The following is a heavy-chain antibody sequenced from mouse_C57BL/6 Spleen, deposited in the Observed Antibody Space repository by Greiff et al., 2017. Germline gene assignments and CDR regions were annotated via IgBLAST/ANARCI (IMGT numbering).Heavy chain of an antibody. CDR3: ARGDSNSFAY. CDR1: GYTFTSYW. D-gene: IGHD2-5*01. V-gene: IGHV1-52*01. Sequence: QVHVKQPGAELVRPGSSVKLSCKASGYTFTSYWMHWVKQRPIQGLEWIGNIDPSDSETHYNQKFKDKATLTVDKSSSTAYMQISSLTSEDSAVYYCARGDSNSFAYWGQGTLVTVSA. J-gene: IGHJ3*01. CDR2: IDPSDSET.